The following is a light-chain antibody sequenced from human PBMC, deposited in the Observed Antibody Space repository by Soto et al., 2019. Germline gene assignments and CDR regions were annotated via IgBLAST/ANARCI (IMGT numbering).Light chain of an antibody. CDR1: QSVSSN. Sequence: EIVLTQSPGTLSLSPGESATLSCRASQSVSSNLAWYQQKTGQAPRILIYGESTRATGIPARFSGSGSGTELNLTISRLQSEDFAVYYCQQYNNWPPTCGQGTKVDIK. V-gene: IGKV3-15*01. J-gene: IGKJ1*01. CDR3: QQYNNWPPT. CDR2: GES.